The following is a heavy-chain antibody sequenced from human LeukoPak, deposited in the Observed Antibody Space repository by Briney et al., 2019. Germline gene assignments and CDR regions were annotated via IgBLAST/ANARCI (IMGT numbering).Heavy chain of an antibody. J-gene: IGHJ4*02. CDR1: GGAITSTSYY. Sequence: SETLSLTCTVSGGAITSTSYYWGWIRQPPGRGLEWIGTIYYSGSTYYNPSLESRVSISVDTSKTQFSLKVTSVTAADTAVYYCARVRERQLEDFGYWGQGTLVTVSS. CDR2: IYYSGST. CDR3: ARVRERQLEDFGY. V-gene: IGHV4-39*07. D-gene: IGHD6-6*01.